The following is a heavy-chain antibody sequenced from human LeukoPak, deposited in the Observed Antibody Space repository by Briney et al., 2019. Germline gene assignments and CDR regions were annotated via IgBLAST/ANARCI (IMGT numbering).Heavy chain of an antibody. V-gene: IGHV5-51*01. Sequence: GESLKISCKGSGYIFTNYWIAWVRQMPGKGLECMGIIYPGDSDTRYSPSFQGQVTISVDKSISTAYLQWSSLKASDTAMYYCAREGLRTPYASDYWGQGTLVTVSS. D-gene: IGHD2-2*01. CDR1: GYIFTNYW. J-gene: IGHJ4*02. CDR3: AREGLRTPYASDY. CDR2: IYPGDSDT.